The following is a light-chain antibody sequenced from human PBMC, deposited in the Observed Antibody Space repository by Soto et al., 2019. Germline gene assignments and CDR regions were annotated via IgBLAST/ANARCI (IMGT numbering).Light chain of an antibody. Sequence: DIQITQSPSSLSASVGDRVTITCQASQDIINSLNWYQQKPGKAPKLLICDASNLETGVPSRFSGSGSGTEFTFSISSLQPEDIATYYCQQNNGLPTFGGGTKVEIK. CDR3: QQNNGLPT. J-gene: IGKJ4*01. V-gene: IGKV1-33*01. CDR2: DAS. CDR1: QDIINS.